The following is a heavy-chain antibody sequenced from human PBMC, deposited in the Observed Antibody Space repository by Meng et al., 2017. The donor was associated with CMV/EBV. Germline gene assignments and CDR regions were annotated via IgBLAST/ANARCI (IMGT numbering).Heavy chain of an antibody. CDR1: GFTFSSYG. Sequence: GESLKISCAASGFTFSSYGMHWVCQAPGKGLEWVAFIRYDGSNKYYADSVKGRFTISRDNSKNTLYLQMNSLRAEDTAVYYCAKDVSGIGDFWSGYSVYYGMDVWGQGTTVTVSS. D-gene: IGHD3-3*01. V-gene: IGHV3-30*02. J-gene: IGHJ6*02. CDR3: AKDVSGIGDFWSGYSVYYGMDV. CDR2: IRYDGSNK.